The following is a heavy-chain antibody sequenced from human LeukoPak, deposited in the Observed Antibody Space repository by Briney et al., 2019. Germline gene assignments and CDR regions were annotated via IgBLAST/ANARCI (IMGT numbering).Heavy chain of an antibody. CDR3: ARGSTVFGVGKFDY. J-gene: IGHJ4*02. D-gene: IGHD3-3*01. CDR1: GFSFSNYN. Sequence: GGSLRLSCDASGFSFSNYNMNWVRQAPGGGLEWLSYIHVGGTIIYSADSVKGRFTISRDNARNTLYLQMNSLRAEDTAVYYCARGSTVFGVGKFDYWGQGTLVTVSS. CDR2: IHVGGTII. V-gene: IGHV3-48*01.